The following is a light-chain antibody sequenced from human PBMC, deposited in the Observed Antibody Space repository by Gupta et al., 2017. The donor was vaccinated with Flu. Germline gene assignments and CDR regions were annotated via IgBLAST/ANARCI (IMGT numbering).Light chain of an antibody. Sequence: EIVLTQSPATLSLSPGERATLSCRARQSVSSYLAWYQKKPGQAPRLLIYDASNRATGIKARFSGSGDGTDLNLTSSSRELEDFGVYYCQQRRNGQPMYSFGQGTXLEIK. CDR3: QQRRNGQPMYS. J-gene: IGKJ2*03. CDR2: DAS. CDR1: QSVSSY. V-gene: IGKV3D-11*02.